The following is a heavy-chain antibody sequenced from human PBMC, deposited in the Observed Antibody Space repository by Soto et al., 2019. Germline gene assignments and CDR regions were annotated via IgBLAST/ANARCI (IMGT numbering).Heavy chain of an antibody. Sequence: GASVKVSCKASGYTFTSYDINWVRQATGQGLEWMGWMNPNSGNTGYAQKFKGRVTMTRNNSISTAYMQLSSLSSEDTAEYYCARDLIFDYRGQGTLVTVSS. V-gene: IGHV1-8*01. CDR1: GYTFTSYD. J-gene: IGHJ4*02. CDR3: ARDLIFDY. CDR2: MNPNSGNT.